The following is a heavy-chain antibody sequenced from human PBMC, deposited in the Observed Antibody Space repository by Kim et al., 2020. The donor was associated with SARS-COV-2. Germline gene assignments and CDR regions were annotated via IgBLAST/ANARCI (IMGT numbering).Heavy chain of an antibody. CDR2: ISGSGGST. J-gene: IGHJ4*02. Sequence: GGSLRLSCAASGFTFSSYAMSWVRQAPGKGLEWVSAISGSGGSTYYADSVKGRFTISRDNSKNTLYLQMNSLRAEDTAVYYCAKVEAAYRYDSSGYYYSHYFDYWGQGTLVTVSS. CDR1: GFTFSSYA. CDR3: AKVEAAYRYDSSGYYYSHYFDY. V-gene: IGHV3-23*01. D-gene: IGHD3-22*01.